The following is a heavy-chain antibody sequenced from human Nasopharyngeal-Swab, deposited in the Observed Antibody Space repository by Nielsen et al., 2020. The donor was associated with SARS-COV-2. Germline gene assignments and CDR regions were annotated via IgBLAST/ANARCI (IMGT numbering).Heavy chain of an antibody. J-gene: IGHJ4*02. CDR1: GYTFTSYG. CDR2: IIPIFGTA. V-gene: IGHV1-69*13. Sequence: SVKVSCKASGYTFTSYGISWVRQAPGQGLEWMGGIIPIFGTANYAQKFQGRVTITADESTSTAYMELSSLRSEDTAVYYCARDLGGDSSSWTPPFDYWGQGTLVTVSS. CDR3: ARDLGGDSSSWTPPFDY. D-gene: IGHD6-13*01.